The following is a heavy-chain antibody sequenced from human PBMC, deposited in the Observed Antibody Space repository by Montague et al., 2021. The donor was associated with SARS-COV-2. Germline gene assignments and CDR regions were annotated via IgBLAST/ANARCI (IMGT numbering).Heavy chain of an antibody. D-gene: IGHD3-10*01. V-gene: IGHV4-61*01. CDR2: IFYFGDV. CDR1: GDSVSSGRYF. CDR3: ARVGNYLGFY. Sequence: SETLSLTCTVSGDSVSSGRYFWTWVRQALGKGLEWIGYIFYFGDVSYNPSLRSRVTISVDTSNNQFSLRLSSVTAADTAKYYCARVGNYLGFYWSQGTLVTVSS. J-gene: IGHJ4*02.